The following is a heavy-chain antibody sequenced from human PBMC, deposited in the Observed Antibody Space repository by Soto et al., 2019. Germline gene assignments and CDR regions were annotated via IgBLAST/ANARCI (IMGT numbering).Heavy chain of an antibody. CDR2: IYPGDSDT. J-gene: IGHJ6*04. V-gene: IGHV5-51*01. D-gene: IGHD4-4*01. Sequence: PGESLKISYKGSGYTFTDYWIGWVRQLPGKGLEWMGIIYPGDSDTRYSPSFQGHVTITVDKSTSTAYLQWNTLKASDTAMYYCVRHISNSRYYYHAMDVWGKGTTVTVSS. CDR3: VRHISNSRYYYHAMDV. CDR1: GYTFTDYW.